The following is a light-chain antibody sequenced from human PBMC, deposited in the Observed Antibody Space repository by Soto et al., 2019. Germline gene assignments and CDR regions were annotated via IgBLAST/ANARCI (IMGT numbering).Light chain of an antibody. Sequence: IQLTQSPSSLSASVGDRVTITSRASQGLSRYLGWFQQKPVKAPKLLIYAASTLQSGVPSRFSGSGSETDFTLTISSLQPEDFATYFCQQGNNYPLTFGGGTKVDIK. J-gene: IGKJ4*01. CDR2: AAS. CDR3: QQGNNYPLT. V-gene: IGKV1-9*01. CDR1: QGLSRY.